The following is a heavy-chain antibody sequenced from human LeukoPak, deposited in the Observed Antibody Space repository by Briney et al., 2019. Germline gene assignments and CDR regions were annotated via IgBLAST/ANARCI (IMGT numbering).Heavy chain of an antibody. CDR2: INHSGST. J-gene: IGHJ4*02. D-gene: IGHD3-3*01. Sequence: SGTLSLTCAVYGGSFSGYYWSWIRHPPGKGLEWIGEINHSGSTNYNPSLKSRVTISVDTSKNQFSLKLSSVTAADTAVYYCARPLTRYPLWGQGTLVTVSS. CDR1: GGSFSGYY. CDR3: ARPLTRYPL. V-gene: IGHV4-34*01.